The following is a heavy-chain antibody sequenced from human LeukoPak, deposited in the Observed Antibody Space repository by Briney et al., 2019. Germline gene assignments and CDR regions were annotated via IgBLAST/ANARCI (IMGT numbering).Heavy chain of an antibody. J-gene: IGHJ4*02. CDR3: VSPGYTESL. Sequence: SETLSLTCTVSGGSISNYWSWIRQPPGKGLEWIGYIYYSGSTNYNPSLKSRVTISVDTSKNQFSLKLSSVTAADTAVYYCVSPGYTESLWGQGTLVTVSS. CDR2: IYYSGST. V-gene: IGHV4-59*12. D-gene: IGHD6-13*01. CDR1: GGSISNY.